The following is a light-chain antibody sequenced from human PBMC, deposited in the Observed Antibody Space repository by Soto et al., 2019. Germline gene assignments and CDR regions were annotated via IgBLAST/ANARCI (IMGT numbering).Light chain of an antibody. J-gene: IGKJ1*01. CDR1: QSVGSW. Sequence: DIQMTQSPSTLSASVGDRVTITCRASQSVGSWLAWYQQKPGKAPNLLIYKASSLESGVPSRFSGSGSGTEFTLTISSLQPDDFATYYCQQYNRYYLTFGQGTKVEIK. CDR3: QQYNRYYLT. CDR2: KAS. V-gene: IGKV1-5*03.